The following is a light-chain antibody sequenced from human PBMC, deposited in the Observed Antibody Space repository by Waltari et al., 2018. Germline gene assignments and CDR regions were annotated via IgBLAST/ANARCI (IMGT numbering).Light chain of an antibody. V-gene: IGLV8-61*01. Sequence: QTVVTQEPSFSVSPGGTVTLPCCLSSGSVSTGNYPSLYQQTPGQAPRTLIYSTNTRSSGVPDRFSGSILGNKAALTITGAQAEDESDYYCVLYMGSGIAWVFGGGTKLTVL. CDR1: SGSVSTGNY. CDR3: VLYMGSGIAWV. J-gene: IGLJ3*02. CDR2: STN.